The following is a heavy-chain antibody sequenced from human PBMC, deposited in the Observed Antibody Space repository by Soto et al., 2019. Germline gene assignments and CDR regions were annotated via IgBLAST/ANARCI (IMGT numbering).Heavy chain of an antibody. CDR2: INPNSGGT. V-gene: IGHV1-2*02. J-gene: IGHJ5*02. Sequence: SXKXSCKAPGSSFTXFYMDFTRQAPGQGLEWMGWINPNSGGTNHEQKFQGRVTMTRDTSIRTAYMELSRLRSDDTAVYYCARGHDDGVDPNWLDPWGQEPLVTVSS. CDR3: ARGHDDGVDPNWLDP. CDR1: GSSFTXFY. D-gene: IGHD4-17*01.